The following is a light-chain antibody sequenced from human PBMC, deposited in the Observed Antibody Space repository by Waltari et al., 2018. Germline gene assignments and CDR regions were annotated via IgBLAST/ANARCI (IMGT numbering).Light chain of an antibody. CDR2: WAS. CDR3: QQYYSTPWT. V-gene: IGKV4-1*01. J-gene: IGKJ1*01. CDR1: SIFYSSDNKNY. Sequence: SIFYSSDNKNYLAWYQQKPRQPPKLLIYWASTRESGVPDRFSGSGSRTDFTLTISSLQAEDVAVYYCQQYYSTPWTFGQGTKVEIK.